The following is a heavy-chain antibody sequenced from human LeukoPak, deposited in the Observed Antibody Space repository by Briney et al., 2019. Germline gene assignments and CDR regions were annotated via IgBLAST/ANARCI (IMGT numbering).Heavy chain of an antibody. CDR2: IYYSGST. D-gene: IGHD2-15*01. J-gene: IGHJ5*02. V-gene: IGHV4-39*02. CDR3: GREYCPGCPPRFAP. CDR1: GGSISSSSYY. Sequence: SETLSLTCTVSGGSISSSSYYWGWIRQPPGKGLEWIGSIYYSGSTYYNPSLKSRVTISVDTSKNQFSLKLSSVTAADTAVYYCGREYCPGCPPRFAPWGQGTRATVS.